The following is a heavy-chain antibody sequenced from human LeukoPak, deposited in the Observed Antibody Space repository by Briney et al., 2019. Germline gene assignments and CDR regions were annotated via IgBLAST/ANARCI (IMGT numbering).Heavy chain of an antibody. CDR2: VGISSGNT. D-gene: IGHD5-12*01. CDR3: ARDHRYAFDN. Sequence: GGSLRPSCAASGFTFSDYSMNWVRQAPGKGLEWISYVGISSGNTKYADSVKGRFTISGDSAKNSVFLQMNSLRVEDTAVYYCARDHRYAFDNWGQGTLVTVSS. CDR1: GFTFSDYS. J-gene: IGHJ4*02. V-gene: IGHV3-48*04.